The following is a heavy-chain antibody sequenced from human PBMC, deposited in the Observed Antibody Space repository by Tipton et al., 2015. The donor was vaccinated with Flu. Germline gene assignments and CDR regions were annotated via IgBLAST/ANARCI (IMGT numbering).Heavy chain of an antibody. CDR3: ARTYGSGSRYAFDI. D-gene: IGHD3-10*01. V-gene: IGHV4-39*07. CDR2: IYYSGST. CDR1: GGSISSSSYY. Sequence: TLSLTCTVSGGSISSSSYYWGWIRQPPGKGLERIGSIYYSGSTYYNPSLKSRVTISVDTSKNQFSLKLSSVTAADTAVYYCARTYGSGSRYAFDIWGQGTMVTVSS. J-gene: IGHJ3*02.